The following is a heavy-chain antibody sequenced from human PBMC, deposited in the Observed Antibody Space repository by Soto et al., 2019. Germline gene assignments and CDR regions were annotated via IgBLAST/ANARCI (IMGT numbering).Heavy chain of an antibody. CDR2: INPNSGGT. CDR3: ARDHSVDLTGYPGYGMDV. CDR1: GYTFTGYY. V-gene: IGHV1-2*04. Sequence: GASVKVSCKASGYTFTGYYMHWVRQAPGQGLERMGWINPNSGGTNYAQKFQGWVTMTRDTSISTAYMELSRLRSDDTAVYYCARDHSVDLTGYPGYGMDVWGQGTTVTVSS. J-gene: IGHJ6*02. D-gene: IGHD3-9*01.